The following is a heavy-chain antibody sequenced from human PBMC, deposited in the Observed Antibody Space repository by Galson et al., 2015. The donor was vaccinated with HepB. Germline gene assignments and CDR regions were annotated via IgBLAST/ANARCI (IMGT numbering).Heavy chain of an antibody. V-gene: IGHV4-39*01. Sequence: TLSLTCTVSGGSIGSDTYYWGWIRQPPGKGLEWIGSIYYSGSTDYNPSLKSRVTISVDTSKIQFSLRLSSVTAADTAVYYCVRHQRYSSMWYPEGDNWGQGTLVAVSS. CDR2: IYYSGST. CDR3: VRHQRYSSMWYPEGDN. CDR1: GGSIGSDTYY. D-gene: IGHD6-13*01. J-gene: IGHJ4*02.